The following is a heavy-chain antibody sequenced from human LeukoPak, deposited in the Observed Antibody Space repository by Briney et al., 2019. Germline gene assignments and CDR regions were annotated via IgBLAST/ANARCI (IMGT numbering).Heavy chain of an antibody. Sequence: GGSLRLSCAASGFTFSSYAMHWVRQAPGKGLEWVGRIKSKTDGGTTDYAAPVKGRFTISRDDSKNTLYLQMNSLKTEDTAVYYCTTSLWFGELSFDYWGQGTLVTVSS. CDR3: TTSLWFGELSFDY. CDR2: IKSKTDGGTT. V-gene: IGHV3-15*07. J-gene: IGHJ4*02. CDR1: GFTFSSYA. D-gene: IGHD3-10*01.